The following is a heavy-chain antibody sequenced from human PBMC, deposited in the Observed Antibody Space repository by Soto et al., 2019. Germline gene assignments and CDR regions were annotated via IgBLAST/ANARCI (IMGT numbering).Heavy chain of an antibody. Sequence: QVQLQESGPGLVKPSQTLPLTCTVSGGSISSGGYYWSWIRQHPGKGLEWIGYIYYSGSTYYNPSLKSRVTISVDTSKNQFSLKLSSVTAADTAVYYCARVPGSTPNYYGMDVWGQGTTVTVSS. D-gene: IGHD2-2*01. V-gene: IGHV4-31*03. CDR2: IYYSGST. CDR3: ARVPGSTPNYYGMDV. J-gene: IGHJ6*02. CDR1: GGSISSGGYY.